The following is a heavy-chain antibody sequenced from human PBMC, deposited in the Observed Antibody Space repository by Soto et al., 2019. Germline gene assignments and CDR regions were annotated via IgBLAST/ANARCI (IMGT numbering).Heavy chain of an antibody. V-gene: IGHV1-46*03. Sequence: ASVKVSCKASGYTFTSYYMHWVRQAPGQGLEWMGIINPSGGSTSYAQKFQGRVTMTRDTSTSTVYMELSSLRSEDTAVYYCARDIGIAVAGRLGWFDPWGQGTLVTVSS. J-gene: IGHJ5*02. D-gene: IGHD6-19*01. CDR3: ARDIGIAVAGRLGWFDP. CDR1: GYTFTSYY. CDR2: INPSGGST.